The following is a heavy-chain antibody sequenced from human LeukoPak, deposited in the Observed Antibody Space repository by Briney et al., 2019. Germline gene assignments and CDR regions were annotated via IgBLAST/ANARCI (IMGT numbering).Heavy chain of an antibody. D-gene: IGHD6-19*01. Sequence: SETLSLTCTVSGGSISSGGYYWSWIRQHPGKGLEWIGYIYYSGSTYYNPSLKSRVTISVDTSKNQFSLKLSSVTAADTAVYFCARYLAVAGKHVDYWGQGTLVTVSS. J-gene: IGHJ4*02. CDR2: IYYSGST. CDR3: ARYLAVAGKHVDY. V-gene: IGHV4-31*03. CDR1: GGSISSGGYY.